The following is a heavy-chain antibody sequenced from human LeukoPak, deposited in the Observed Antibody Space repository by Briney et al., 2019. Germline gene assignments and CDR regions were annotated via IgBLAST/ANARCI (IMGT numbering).Heavy chain of an antibody. J-gene: IGHJ4*02. Sequence: GGSLRLSCAASGFTLSSYGMHWVRQAPGKGLEWVAVISYDGSNKYYADSVKGRFTISRDNSENTLSLQMNSLRAEDTAVYYCARDDFWSGYPFDYWGQGTLVTVSS. CDR2: ISYDGSNK. V-gene: IGHV3-30*03. CDR1: GFTLSSYG. D-gene: IGHD3-3*01. CDR3: ARDDFWSGYPFDY.